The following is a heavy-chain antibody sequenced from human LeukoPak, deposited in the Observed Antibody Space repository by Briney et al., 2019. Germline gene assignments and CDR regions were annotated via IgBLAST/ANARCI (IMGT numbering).Heavy chain of an antibody. D-gene: IGHD1-26*01. J-gene: IGHJ4*02. CDR1: GFTFSSYA. V-gene: IGHV3-30-3*01. CDR2: ISYDGTNK. Sequence: GGSLRLSCAASGFTFSSYAMHWVRQAPGKGLEWVALISYDGTNKNYADSVKGRFTISRDNSKNTLYLQMNSLGAEDTAVYYCARGSYSGTYYRSFDYWGQGTLVTVSS. CDR3: ARGSYSGTYYRSFDY.